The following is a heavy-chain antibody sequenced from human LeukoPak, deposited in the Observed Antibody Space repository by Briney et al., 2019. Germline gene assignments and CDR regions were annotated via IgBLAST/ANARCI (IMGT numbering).Heavy chain of an antibody. CDR2: ISSSGSTI. CDR3: ARDVFGSEYPFDF. V-gene: IGHV3-48*03. Sequence: PGGSLRLSCAASGFTFSSYEMNSVRQAPGKGLEWVSYISSSGSTIYYADSVKGRFTISRDNAKNSLYLQMNSLRAEDTAVYYCARDVFGSEYPFDFWGQGTLVTASS. D-gene: IGHD2-2*01. J-gene: IGHJ4*02. CDR1: GFTFSSYE.